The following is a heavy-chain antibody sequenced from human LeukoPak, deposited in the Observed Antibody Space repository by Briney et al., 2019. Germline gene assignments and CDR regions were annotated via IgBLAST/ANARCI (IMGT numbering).Heavy chain of an antibody. CDR2: IYYSGST. J-gene: IGHJ4*02. CDR3: ARQAPTSSNWYVAAQRGRYYFDY. V-gene: IGHV4-39*01. CDR1: GGSISSSSYY. Sequence: PSETLSLTCTVSGGSISSSSYYWGWIRQPPGKGLEWIGSIYYSGSTYYNPSLKSRVTISVDTSKNQFSLKLSSVTAADTAVYYCARQAPTSSNWYVAAQRGRYYFDYWGQGTLVTVSS. D-gene: IGHD6-13*01.